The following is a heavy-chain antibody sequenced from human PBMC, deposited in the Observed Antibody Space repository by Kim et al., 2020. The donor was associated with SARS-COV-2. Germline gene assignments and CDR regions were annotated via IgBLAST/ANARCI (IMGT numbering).Heavy chain of an antibody. J-gene: IGHJ4*02. CDR2: IKTRADGGTI. Sequence: GGSLRLSCAAPGFIFDDVWMSWVRQAPGKGLEWLGRIKTRADGGTIDYAAPVKGRFTISRDDSEDTLYLQMNSLKAEDTAVYFCTTSWDYWGQGTLVTVS. CDR3: TTSWDY. CDR1: GFIFDDVW. V-gene: IGHV3-15*05.